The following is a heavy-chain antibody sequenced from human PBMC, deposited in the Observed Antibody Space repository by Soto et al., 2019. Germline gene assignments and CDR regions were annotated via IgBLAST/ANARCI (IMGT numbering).Heavy chain of an antibody. J-gene: IGHJ4*02. CDR1: GGSFSGYY. Sequence: PSETLSLTCAVYGGSFSGYYWSWIRQPPGKGLEWIGEINHSGSTNYNPSLKSRVTISVDTSKNQFSLKLSSVTAADTAVYYCARVGYGYYVDYWGQGTLVTLSS. D-gene: IGHD5-18*01. CDR2: INHSGST. CDR3: ARVGYGYYVDY. V-gene: IGHV4-34*01.